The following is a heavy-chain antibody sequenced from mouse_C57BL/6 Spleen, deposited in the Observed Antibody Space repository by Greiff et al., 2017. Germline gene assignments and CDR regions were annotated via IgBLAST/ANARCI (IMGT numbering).Heavy chain of an antibody. Sequence: DVQLVESGGGLVKPGGSLKLSCAASGFTFSDYGMHWVRQAPEKGLEWVAYISSGSSTIYYADTVKGRFTISRDNAKNTLFLQMTSLRSEDTAMYYCARGRLNWYFDVWGTGTTVTVSS. D-gene: IGHD3-2*02. V-gene: IGHV5-17*01. CDR2: ISSGSSTI. CDR3: ARGRLNWYFDV. J-gene: IGHJ1*03. CDR1: GFTFSDYG.